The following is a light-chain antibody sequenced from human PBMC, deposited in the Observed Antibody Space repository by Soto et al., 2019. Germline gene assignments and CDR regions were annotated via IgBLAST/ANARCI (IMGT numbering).Light chain of an antibody. CDR3: QHYFRYPWT. CDR1: QSISTW. V-gene: IGKV1-5*01. J-gene: IGKJ1*01. Sequence: IQLTQSPSSLSASVGDRVNITCRASQSISTWLAWYQQQPGRAPRLLIYDASTLQSGVPSTFSGSGSGTEFTLTISSLQPDDFSSYYCQHYFRYPWTFGQGTKVDIK. CDR2: DAS.